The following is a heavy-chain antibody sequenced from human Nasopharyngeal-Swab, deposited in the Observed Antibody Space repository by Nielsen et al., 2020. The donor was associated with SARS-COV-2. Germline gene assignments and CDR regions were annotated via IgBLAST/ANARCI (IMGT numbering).Heavy chain of an antibody. CDR3: ARGQKGSGSYWSRSYFYMDV. CDR1: GFTFTDYY. CDR2: ITNGGIMT. D-gene: IGHD3-10*01. V-gene: IGHV3-11*04. Sequence: GGSLRLSCAASGFTFTDYYITWVRQAQGKGLEWVSYITNGGIMTYYADSVKGRFTMSRDNAKTSLYLQMNSLRAEDTAMYYCARGQKGSGSYWSRSYFYMDVWGKGTTVTVSS. J-gene: IGHJ6*03.